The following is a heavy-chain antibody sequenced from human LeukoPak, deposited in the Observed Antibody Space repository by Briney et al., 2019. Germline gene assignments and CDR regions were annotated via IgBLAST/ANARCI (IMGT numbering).Heavy chain of an antibody. Sequence: SETLSLTCTVSGGSISSGSYYWSWIRQPAGKGLEWIGRIYTSGSTNYNPSLKSRVTISVDTSKNQFSLKLSSVTTADTPVYYCARTPFHAVATIGDGFDPWGQGTLVTVSS. CDR2: IYTSGST. D-gene: IGHD5-12*01. CDR3: ARTPFHAVATIGDGFDP. CDR1: GGSISSGSYY. V-gene: IGHV4-61*02. J-gene: IGHJ5*02.